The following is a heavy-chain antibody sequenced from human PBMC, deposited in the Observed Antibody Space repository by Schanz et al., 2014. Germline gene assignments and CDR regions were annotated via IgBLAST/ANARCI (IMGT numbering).Heavy chain of an antibody. CDR2: IIPILGIA. Sequence: QVQLVQSGAEVKKPGPSVKVSCKASGGTFSTYTISWVRQAPGQGLEWMGRIIPILGIANYAQKFQGRVTITADKSTFTAYMELSSLRYEDTALYYCARGTMPGTFDIWGQGTLVTVSS. V-gene: IGHV1-69*02. J-gene: IGHJ4*02. D-gene: IGHD2-2*01. CDR3: ARGTMPGTFDI. CDR1: GGTFSTYT.